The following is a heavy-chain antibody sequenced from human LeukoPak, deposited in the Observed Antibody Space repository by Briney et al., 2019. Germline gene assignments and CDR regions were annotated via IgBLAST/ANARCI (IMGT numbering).Heavy chain of an antibody. D-gene: IGHD2-15*01. CDR3: ARDRGYCSGGSCYFWFDP. CDR2: IYTSGST. Sequence: SETLSLTCTVSGGSISSYYWSWIRQPAGKGLQWIGRIYTSGSTNYNPSLKSRVTMSVDTSKNQFSLKLSSVPAADTAVYYCARDRGYCSGGSCYFWFDPWGQGTLVTVSS. CDR1: GGSISSYY. J-gene: IGHJ5*02. V-gene: IGHV4-4*07.